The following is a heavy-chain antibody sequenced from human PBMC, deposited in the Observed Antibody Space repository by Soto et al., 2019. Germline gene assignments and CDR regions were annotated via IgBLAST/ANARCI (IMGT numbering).Heavy chain of an antibody. CDR3: ARQIYGGGSPPPYYYYYGMDV. CDR2: IYPGDSET. CDR1: GYIFTSYW. D-gene: IGHD3-16*01. J-gene: IGHJ6*02. Sequence: VESLKISCKGSGYIFTSYWICCCLQMPVKGLEWMGTIYPGDSETRYSPSFQGQVTISADKSISTAYLQWSSLKASDTAMYYCARQIYGGGSPPPYYYYYGMDVWGQGTTVTVSS. V-gene: IGHV5-51*01.